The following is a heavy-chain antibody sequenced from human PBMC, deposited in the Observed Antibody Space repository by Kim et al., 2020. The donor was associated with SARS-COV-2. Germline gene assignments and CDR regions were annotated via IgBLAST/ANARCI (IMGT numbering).Heavy chain of an antibody. V-gene: IGHV3-66*01. CDR3: ARGPRSGSPLRYYGMDV. CDR2: IYSGDTT. Sequence: GGSLRLSCAASGLTVRSNDMSWVRQAPGKGLEWVSVIYSGDTTYYADSVKGRFTISRDNSKNTMHLQMNSLRAEDTAVYYCARGPRSGSPLRYYGMDVWGQGTTVTVSS. J-gene: IGHJ6*02. D-gene: IGHD3-22*01. CDR1: GLTVRSND.